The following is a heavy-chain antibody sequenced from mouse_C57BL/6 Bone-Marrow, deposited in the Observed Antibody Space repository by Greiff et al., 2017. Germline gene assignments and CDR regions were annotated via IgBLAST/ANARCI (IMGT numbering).Heavy chain of an antibody. CDR1: GYTFTSYW. CDR3: AREGIYYGNSFAY. CDR2: IYPGSGST. Sequence: QVQLQQPGAELVKPGASVKMSCKASGYTFTSYWITWVKQRPGQGLEWIGDIYPGSGSTNYNEKFKSKATLTVDTSSSTAYMQLSSLTSEDSAVYYCAREGIYYGNSFAYWGQGTLVTVSA. V-gene: IGHV1-55*01. D-gene: IGHD2-1*01. J-gene: IGHJ3*01.